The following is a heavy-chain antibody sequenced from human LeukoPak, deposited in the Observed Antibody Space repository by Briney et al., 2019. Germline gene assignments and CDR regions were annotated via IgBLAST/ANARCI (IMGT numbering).Heavy chain of an antibody. CDR2: IRSKAYGGTT. CDR1: GFTFSSYA. V-gene: IGHV3-49*04. D-gene: IGHD4-11*01. J-gene: IGHJ4*02. CDR3: TRERGEGNYDV. Sequence: GGSLRLSCAASGFTFSSYAMSWVRQAPGKGLEWVGFIRSKAYGGTTEYAASVKGRFTISRDDSKSIAYLQMNSLKTEDTAVYYCTRERGEGNYDVWGQGTLVTVSS.